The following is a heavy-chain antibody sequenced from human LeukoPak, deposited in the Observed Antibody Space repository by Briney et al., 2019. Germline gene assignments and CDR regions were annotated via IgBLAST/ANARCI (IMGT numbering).Heavy chain of an antibody. Sequence: GGSLRLSCAASGFTVSSNYMTWVRQAPGKGLEWVSLIYSGDTTYYADSVKGRFTISRDNSKNTLYLQMSSLRAEDTAVYYCVKGGYLDYYYGMDVWGQGTTVTVSS. CDR1: GFTVSSNY. D-gene: IGHD5-18*01. V-gene: IGHV3-53*05. CDR2: IYSGDTT. J-gene: IGHJ6*02. CDR3: VKGGYLDYYYGMDV.